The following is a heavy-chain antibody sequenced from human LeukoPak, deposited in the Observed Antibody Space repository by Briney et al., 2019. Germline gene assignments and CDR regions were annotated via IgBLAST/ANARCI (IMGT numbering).Heavy chain of an antibody. CDR1: GFTFNDYT. Sequence: GGSLRLSCAASGFTFNDYTMTWVRQAPGKGLEWDSSITGDCNYIFYADSVKGRFTISRDNAQNSLFLELNSLRGEDTAVYYCARERNFYYFDYWGQGALVTVSS. J-gene: IGHJ4*02. V-gene: IGHV3-21*01. CDR2: ITGDCNYI. CDR3: ARERNFYYFDY. D-gene: IGHD3-3*01.